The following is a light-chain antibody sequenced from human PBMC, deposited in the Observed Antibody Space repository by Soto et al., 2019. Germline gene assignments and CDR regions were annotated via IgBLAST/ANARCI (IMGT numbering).Light chain of an antibody. CDR3: CSYTISSTWV. CDR2: EVS. J-gene: IGLJ3*02. V-gene: IGLV2-23*02. Sequence: QSALTQPASVSGSPGQSITISCTGTSSDVGTYNLVSWYQQHPGKAPQLLIFEVSKRPPGVSNRFSGSKSGNTGSLTISGLQAEDEADYYCCSYTISSTWVFGGGTKLTVL. CDR1: SSDVGTYNL.